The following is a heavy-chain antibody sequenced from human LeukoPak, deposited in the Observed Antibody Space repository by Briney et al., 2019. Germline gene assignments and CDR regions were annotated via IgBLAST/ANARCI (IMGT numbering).Heavy chain of an antibody. CDR3: ATRDFWSGSQTFDY. J-gene: IGHJ4*02. CDR1: GYTFTGYY. V-gene: IGHV1-2*02. CDR2: INPNSGST. Sequence: ASVKVSCKASGYTFTGYYMHWVRQAPGQGLEWRGWINPNSGSTNYAQTFQGRVTMTRDTSISTAYMPLSRLRSDDTAVYYCATRDFWSGSQTFDYWGQGTLVTVSS. D-gene: IGHD3-3*01.